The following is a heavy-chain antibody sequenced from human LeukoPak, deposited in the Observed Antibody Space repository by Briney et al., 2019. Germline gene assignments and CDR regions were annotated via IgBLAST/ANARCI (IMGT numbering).Heavy chain of an antibody. CDR2: IGADSGDTHGDT. Sequence: ASVXVSCKASGYRLRNHGISWVRQAPGQGLEWMGWIGADSGDTHGDTHYAEKLQGTVTMTTDTSTDTAYMDLRSLTSDDTAVYYCARGSSPYNWYFDLWGRGTLVTVSS. CDR3: ARGSSPYNWYFDL. J-gene: IGHJ2*01. CDR1: GYRLRNHG. V-gene: IGHV1-18*01. D-gene: IGHD4-11*01.